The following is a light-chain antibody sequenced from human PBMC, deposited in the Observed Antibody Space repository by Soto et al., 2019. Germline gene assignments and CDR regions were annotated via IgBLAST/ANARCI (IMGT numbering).Light chain of an antibody. Sequence: QSVLTQPSSVSGAPGQKVTIACTGSSSNIGAGYDVHWYQQLPGTAPKLLIYGNSHRPSGVPDRFSGSKSGTSASLAITGLQTEDEADYYCQSYDSSLRAYVFGSGTKVTVL. CDR2: GNS. CDR1: SSNIGAGYD. V-gene: IGLV1-40*01. CDR3: QSYDSSLRAYV. J-gene: IGLJ1*01.